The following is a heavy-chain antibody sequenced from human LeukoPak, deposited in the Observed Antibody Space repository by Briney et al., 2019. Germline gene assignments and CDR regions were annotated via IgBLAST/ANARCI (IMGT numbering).Heavy chain of an antibody. CDR3: ARGIRQWGMAPRFDP. J-gene: IGHJ5*02. Sequence: SETLSLTCTVSGGSISNNYWRCIRPPPGRGLQWIGYIYNRGITDYNPSLHSRVTISVDTSKTQFSLNLSSVTAADTAVYYCARGIRQWGMAPRFDPWGQGTLVTVSS. V-gene: IGHV4-59*01. CDR1: GGSISNNY. CDR2: IYNRGIT. D-gene: IGHD3-16*01.